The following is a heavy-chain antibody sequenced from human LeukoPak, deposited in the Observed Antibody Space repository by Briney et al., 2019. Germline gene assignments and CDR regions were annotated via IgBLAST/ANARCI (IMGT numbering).Heavy chain of an antibody. D-gene: IGHD1-26*01. V-gene: IGHV3-15*01. CDR2: IKSKTDGGTT. J-gene: IGHJ4*02. Sequence: WIRQPPGKGLEWVGRIKSKTDGGTTDYAALVKGRFTISRDDSKNTLYPQMNSLKTEDTAVYYCTTDGGIVGATSYFDYWGQGTLVTVSS. CDR3: TTDGGIVGATSYFDY.